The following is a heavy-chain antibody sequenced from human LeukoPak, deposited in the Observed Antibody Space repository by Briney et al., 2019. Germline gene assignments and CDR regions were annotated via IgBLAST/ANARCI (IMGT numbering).Heavy chain of an antibody. CDR3: ARAYYDSSGYCLPGDY. Sequence: GGSLRLSCAASGFTFDDYAMHWVRQAPGKGLEWVSGISWNSGSIGYADSVKGRFTISRDNAKNSLYLQMNSLRAEDTAVYYCARAYYDSSGYCLPGDYWGQGTLVTVSS. D-gene: IGHD3-22*01. V-gene: IGHV3-9*01. J-gene: IGHJ4*02. CDR1: GFTFDDYA. CDR2: ISWNSGSI.